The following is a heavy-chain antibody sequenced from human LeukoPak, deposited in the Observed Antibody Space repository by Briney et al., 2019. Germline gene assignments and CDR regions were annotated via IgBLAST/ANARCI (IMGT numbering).Heavy chain of an antibody. V-gene: IGHV4-30-4*08. Sequence: ASETLSLTCTVSGGSISSGDYYWSWIRQPPGKGLEWIAYIYYTGSTYYNPSLKSRVTISVDTSKNQFSLRLSSVAAADTAVYFCARVDCSSTSCYIDYWGQGTLVTVSS. CDR2: IYYTGST. J-gene: IGHJ4*02. CDR3: ARVDCSSTSCYIDY. D-gene: IGHD2-2*02. CDR1: GGSISSGDYY.